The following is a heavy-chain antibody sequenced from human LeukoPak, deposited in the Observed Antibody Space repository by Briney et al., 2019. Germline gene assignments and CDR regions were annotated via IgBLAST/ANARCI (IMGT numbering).Heavy chain of an antibody. CDR3: ARGRGGYQLPTELDY. CDR1: GGSISSSSYY. V-gene: IGHV4-39*01. Sequence: PSETLSLTCTVSGGSISSSSYYWGWIRQPPGKGLEWIGSIYYSGSTYYNPSLKSRVTISVDTSKNQFSLKLSSVTAADTAVYYCARGRGGYQLPTELDYWGQGTLVTVSS. D-gene: IGHD2-2*01. CDR2: IYYSGST. J-gene: IGHJ4*02.